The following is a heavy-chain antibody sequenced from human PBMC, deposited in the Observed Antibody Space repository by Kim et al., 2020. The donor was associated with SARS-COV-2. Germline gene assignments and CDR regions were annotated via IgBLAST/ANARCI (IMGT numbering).Heavy chain of an antibody. V-gene: IGHV3-33*01. D-gene: IGHD4-17*01. Sequence: GGSLRLSCAASGFTFSSYGMHWVRQAPGKGLEWVAVIWYDGSNKYYADSVKGRFTISRDNSKNTLYLQMNSLRAEDTAVYYCAREGQTTVTTELYYYYGMDVWGQGTTVTVSS. CDR3: AREGQTTVTTELYYYYGMDV. CDR2: IWYDGSNK. CDR1: GFTFSSYG. J-gene: IGHJ6*02.